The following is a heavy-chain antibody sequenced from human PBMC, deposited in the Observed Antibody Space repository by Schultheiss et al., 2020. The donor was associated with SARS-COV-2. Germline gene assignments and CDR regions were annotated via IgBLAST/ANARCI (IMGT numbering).Heavy chain of an antibody. D-gene: IGHD6-13*01. CDR3: ARSTRAGDFDY. CDR1: GFTFSSYS. Sequence: SLLLSCVASGFTFSSYSMNWVRQAPGKGLEWVSSISSSSSYIYYADSVKGRFTISRDNAKNTLYLQMNSLRAEDTAVYYCARSTRAGDFDYWGQGTLVTVSS. CDR2: ISSSSSYI. J-gene: IGHJ4*02. V-gene: IGHV3-21*01.